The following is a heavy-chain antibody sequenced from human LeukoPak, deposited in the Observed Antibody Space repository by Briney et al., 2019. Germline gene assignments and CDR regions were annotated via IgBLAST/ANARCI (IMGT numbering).Heavy chain of an antibody. V-gene: IGHV4-34*01. J-gene: IGHJ6*02. CDR2: INHSGST. CDR3: ARANKRALYYYGMDV. CDR1: GGSFRGYY. Sequence: SETLSLTCAVYGGSFRGYYWSWIRQPPGKGLEWIGEINHSGSTNYNPSLKSRVTISVDTSKNQFSLKLSSVTAADTAVYYCARANKRALYYYGMDVWCQGTTVTVSS.